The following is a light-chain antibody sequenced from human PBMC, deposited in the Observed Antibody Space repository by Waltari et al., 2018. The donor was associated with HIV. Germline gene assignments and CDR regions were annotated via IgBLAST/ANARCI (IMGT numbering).Light chain of an antibody. CDR2: DAS. CDR3: QQRSNWLYN. V-gene: IGKV3-11*01. Sequence: EIVLTQSPATLSLSPGERATLSCRASQSVSNYLAWYQQKPGQAPRLLIYDASTSATGIPPRFSGSGSETDFTLTVSSLEPEDFAVYYCQQRSNWLYNFGQGTKLEIK. CDR1: QSVSNY. J-gene: IGKJ2*01.